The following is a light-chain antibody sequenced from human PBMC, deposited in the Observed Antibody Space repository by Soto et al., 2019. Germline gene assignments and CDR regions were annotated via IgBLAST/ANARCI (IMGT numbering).Light chain of an antibody. CDR2: GAS. V-gene: IGKV3-20*01. J-gene: IGKJ1*01. CDR1: QSVSSSY. CDR3: QQYGSSPPWT. Sequence: EIVLTQSPGTLSLSPGERATLSCRASQSVSSSYLAWYQQKPGQAPRLLIYGASSSATGIPDRFSGSGSGTDFTLTISRLEPEDFAVYYCQQYGSSPPWTFGQXXX.